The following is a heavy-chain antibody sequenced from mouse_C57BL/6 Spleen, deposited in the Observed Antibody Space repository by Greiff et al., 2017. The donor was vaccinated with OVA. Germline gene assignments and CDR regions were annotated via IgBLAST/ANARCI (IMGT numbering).Heavy chain of an antibody. D-gene: IGHD2-4*01. CDR1: GYTFTDHT. Sequence: VKLVESDAELVKPGASVKISCKVSGYTFTDHTIHWMKQRPEQGLEWIGYIYPRDGSTKYNEKFKGKATLTADKSSSTAYMQLNSLTSEDSAVYFCARAGGYDYDGRDWYFDVWGTGTTVTVSS. CDR2: IYPRDGST. J-gene: IGHJ1*03. CDR3: ARAGGYDYDGRDWYFDV. V-gene: IGHV1-78*01.